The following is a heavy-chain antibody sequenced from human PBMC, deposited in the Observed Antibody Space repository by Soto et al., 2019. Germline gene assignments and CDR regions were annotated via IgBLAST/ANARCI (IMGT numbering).Heavy chain of an antibody. J-gene: IGHJ6*02. CDR3: ARDLSDPYDSSGYYPYYSYGMDV. CDR2: INAGNGNT. D-gene: IGHD3-22*01. V-gene: IGHV1-3*01. CDR1: GYTFTSYA. Sequence: ASGKVSCKASGYTFTSYAMHWVRQAPGQRLEWMGWINAGNGNTKYSQKFQGRVTITRDTSASTAYMELSSLRSEDTAVYYCARDLSDPYDSSGYYPYYSYGMDVWGQGTTVTVSS.